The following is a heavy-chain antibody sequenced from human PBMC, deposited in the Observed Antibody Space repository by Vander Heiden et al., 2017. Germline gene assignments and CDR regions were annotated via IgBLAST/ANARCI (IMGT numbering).Heavy chain of an antibody. Sequence: QVQLVQSGAEVKKPGASVKVSCKASGYTFIGHYIHWLRQAPGQGLEWMGRINPHSGGASYAQNFQDRVTMTTDTSITTAYLEVRRLRSADTAVYYGARAPEPGDVGVIVHWGQGTLVTASS. CDR3: ARAPEPGDVGVIVH. J-gene: IGHJ4*02. V-gene: IGHV1-2*06. CDR1: GYTFIGHY. D-gene: IGHD7-27*01. CDR2: INPHSGGA.